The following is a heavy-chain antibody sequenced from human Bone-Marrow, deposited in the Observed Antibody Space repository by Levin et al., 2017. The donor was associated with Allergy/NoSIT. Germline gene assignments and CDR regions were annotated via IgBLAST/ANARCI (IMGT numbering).Heavy chain of an antibody. CDR3: ARDPENIAVAGTGDY. Sequence: LSLTCAASGFTFRSYWMSWVRQAPGKGLEWVANIKQDGSEKYYVDSVKGRFTISRDNAKNSLYLQMNSLRAEDTAVYYCARDPENIAVAGTGDYWGQGTLVTVSS. J-gene: IGHJ4*02. CDR2: IKQDGSEK. CDR1: GFTFRSYW. D-gene: IGHD6-19*01. V-gene: IGHV3-7*01.